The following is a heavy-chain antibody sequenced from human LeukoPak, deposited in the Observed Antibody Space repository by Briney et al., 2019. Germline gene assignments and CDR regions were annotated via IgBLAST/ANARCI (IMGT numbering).Heavy chain of an antibody. CDR3: AKTANYDSSGYYYVDY. V-gene: IGHV4-59*01. Sequence: SETLSLTCTVSGGSISSYYWSWIRQPPGKGLEWIGYIYYSGSTNYNPSLKSRVTISVDTSKNQFSLKLSSVTAADTAVYYCAKTANYDSSGYYYVDYWGQGTLVTVS. CDR2: IYYSGST. CDR1: GGSISSYY. J-gene: IGHJ4*02. D-gene: IGHD3-22*01.